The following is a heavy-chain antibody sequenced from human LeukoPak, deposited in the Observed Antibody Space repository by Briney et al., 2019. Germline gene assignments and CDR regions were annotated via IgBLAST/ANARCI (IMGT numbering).Heavy chain of an antibody. Sequence: SETLSLTCTVSGGSISSYYWSWIRQPPGKGLGWIGYIYYSGSTNYNPSLKSRVTISVDTSKNQFSLKLSSVTAADTAVYYCARGRGHIVATIDYWGQGTLVTVSS. CDR2: IYYSGST. V-gene: IGHV4-59*01. CDR3: ARGRGHIVATIDY. D-gene: IGHD5-12*01. CDR1: GGSISSYY. J-gene: IGHJ4*02.